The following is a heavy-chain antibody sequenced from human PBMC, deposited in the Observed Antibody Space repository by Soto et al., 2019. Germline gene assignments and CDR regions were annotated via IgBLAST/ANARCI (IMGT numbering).Heavy chain of an antibody. J-gene: IGHJ4*02. V-gene: IGHV3-30-3*01. CDR2: VSYDGSKQ. CDR3: SRDRLYYYDNSGYYNFDY. D-gene: IGHD3-22*01. Sequence: QVQLVESGGGVVQPGRSLRVSCAASGFTFSNYAMHWVRQAPGKGLEWVAVVSYDGSKQFYADSVEGRFTISRDSSTSTLFRHMDYLREEDTAVYYCSRDRLYYYDNSGYYNFDYWGQCTLFPVSS. CDR1: GFTFSNYA.